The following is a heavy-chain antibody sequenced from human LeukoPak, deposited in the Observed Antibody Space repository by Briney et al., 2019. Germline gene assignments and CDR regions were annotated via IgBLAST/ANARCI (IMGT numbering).Heavy chain of an antibody. D-gene: IGHD3-10*01. V-gene: IGHV3-11*03. CDR2: ISSSSSYT. Sequence: GGSLRLPCAASGFTFSDYYMSWIRQAPGKGLEWVSYISSSSSYTNYADSVKGRFTISRDNAKNSLYLQMNSLRAEDTAVYYCARTMVRGVIADYWGQGTLVTVSS. J-gene: IGHJ4*02. CDR1: GFTFSDYY. CDR3: ARTMVRGVIADY.